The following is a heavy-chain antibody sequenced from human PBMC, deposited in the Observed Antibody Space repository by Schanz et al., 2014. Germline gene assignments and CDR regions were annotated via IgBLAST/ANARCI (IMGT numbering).Heavy chain of an antibody. V-gene: IGHV3-23*01. CDR3: AKGRFGELSAFDI. D-gene: IGHD3-10*01. CDR1: GFTFSSNS. Sequence: DVQLLESGGGLVQPGGSLRLSCAASGFTFSSNSMNWVRQAPGKGLEWVSAISGSGGSTYYADSVKGRFTISRDNSKNTLYLQMNSLRAEDTAVYYCAKGRFGELSAFDIWGQGTMVTVSS. J-gene: IGHJ3*02. CDR2: ISGSGGST.